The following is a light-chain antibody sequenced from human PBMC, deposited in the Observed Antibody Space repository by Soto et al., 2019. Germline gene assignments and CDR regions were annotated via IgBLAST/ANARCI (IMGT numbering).Light chain of an antibody. CDR2: GAY. V-gene: IGKV3-20*01. J-gene: IGKJ5*01. Sequence: EIVMTQSPATLSVSPGGGATLSCRASQSISDTLAWYQQKPGQAPRLLIHGAYSRATGIPDRFSGSGSGTDFTLTISRLEPEDFAVYYCQQYGSSITFGQGTRLEIK. CDR1: QSISDT. CDR3: QQYGSSIT.